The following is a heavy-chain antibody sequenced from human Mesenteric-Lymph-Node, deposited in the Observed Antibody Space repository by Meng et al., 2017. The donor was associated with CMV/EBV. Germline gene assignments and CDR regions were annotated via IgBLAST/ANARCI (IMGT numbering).Heavy chain of an antibody. CDR2: IRYDASNK. J-gene: IGHJ4*02. D-gene: IGHD5-18*01. V-gene: IGHV3-30*02. CDR3: AKPRGGYSYGFLNY. CDR1: GFTFSSYG. Sequence: GGSLKISCAASGFTFSSYGMHWVRQAPGKGLEWVAFIRYDASNKYYSDSVKGRFTISRDNSKNTLYLRMSSLRAEDTAVYYCAKPRGGYSYGFLNYWGQGTLVTVSS.